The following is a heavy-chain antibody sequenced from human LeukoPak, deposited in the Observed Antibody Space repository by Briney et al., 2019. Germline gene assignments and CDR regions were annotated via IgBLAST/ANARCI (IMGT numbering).Heavy chain of an antibody. CDR2: MNPSSGNT. CDR3: ARGHIDYGSGSYCLDY. Sequence: VASVKVSCKASGYTFTSYDINRVRQATGQGLEWMGWMNPSSGNTGYAQKFQGRVTMTRNTSISTAYMELSSLRSEGTAVYYCARGHIDYGSGSYCLDYWGQGTLVTVSS. D-gene: IGHD3-10*01. V-gene: IGHV1-8*01. J-gene: IGHJ4*02. CDR1: GYTFTSYD.